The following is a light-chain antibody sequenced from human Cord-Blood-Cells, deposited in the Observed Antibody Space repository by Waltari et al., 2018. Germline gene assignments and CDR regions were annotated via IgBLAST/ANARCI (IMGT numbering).Light chain of an antibody. CDR2: AAS. CDR1: QGISSY. J-gene: IGKJ3*01. CDR3: QQLNSYPPFT. Sequence: DIQLTQSPSFLSASVVARVTITCRASQGISSYLAWYQQKPGKAPKLLIYAASTWQSGVPSRFSGSGSGTEFTLTISSLQPEDFATYYCQQLNSYPPFTFGPGTKVDIK. V-gene: IGKV1-9*01.